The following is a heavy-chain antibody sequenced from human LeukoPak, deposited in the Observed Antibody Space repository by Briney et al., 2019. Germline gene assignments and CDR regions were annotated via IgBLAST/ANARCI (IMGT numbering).Heavy chain of an antibody. CDR2: IYYSGIM. J-gene: IGHJ5*02. D-gene: IGHD3-10*01. CDR3: VRDHRNGVQGGP. V-gene: IGHV4-39*07. CDR1: GGSIHGSTYY. Sequence: SETLSLTCTVSGGSIHGSTYYWGWVRQPPGKGLEWIGSIYYSGIMHYKPSLKSRATISVDTSNNQFSVRLTSVTAADTAVYYCVRDHRNGVQGGPWGQGTLVTVSS.